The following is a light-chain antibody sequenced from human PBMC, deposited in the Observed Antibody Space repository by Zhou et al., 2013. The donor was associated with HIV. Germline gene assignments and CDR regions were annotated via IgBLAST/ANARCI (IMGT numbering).Light chain of an antibody. J-gene: IGKJ3*01. CDR3: QQSYTALPFT. Sequence: DIQMTQSPSSLSASVGDRVTITCRASQSISSYLNWYQQKPGKAPKLLIYAASSLQSGVPSRFSGSGSGTDFTLTISSLQPEDFATYYCQQSYTALPFTFGPGTTVDLK. CDR1: QSISSY. V-gene: IGKV1-39*01. CDR2: AAS.